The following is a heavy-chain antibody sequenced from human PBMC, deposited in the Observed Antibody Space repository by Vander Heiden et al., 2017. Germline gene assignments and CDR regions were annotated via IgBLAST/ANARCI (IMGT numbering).Heavy chain of an antibody. Sequence: QGQLQQSGPGLVNRSQTLSLTCAMAGDSVSSNRAAWNWIRQSPSRGLEWLGRTYYRSKWYNDYAVPVKSRITIHPGTSKNPFSLQLNSVTAEDTAVYYCAKDLAGRAVDGTFDYWGHGTMVTVSS. CDR2: TYYRSKWYN. V-gene: IGHV6-1*01. D-gene: IGHD6-19*01. J-gene: IGHJ4*01. CDR1: GDSVSSNRAA. CDR3: AKDLAGRAVDGTFDY.